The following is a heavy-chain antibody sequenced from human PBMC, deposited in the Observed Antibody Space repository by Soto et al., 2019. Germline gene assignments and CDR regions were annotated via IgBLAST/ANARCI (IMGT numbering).Heavy chain of an antibody. Sequence: SETLSLTCAVSGGSISSGGYSWSWIRQPPGKGLEWIGYMYHNGSTYYNPSLKSRVTISIDRSKNQFSLKLSSVTAADTAVYYCATERGASYYDSSGSFDYWGQGTLVTVSS. CDR2: MYHNGST. CDR1: GGSISSGGYS. CDR3: ATERGASYYDSSGSFDY. D-gene: IGHD3-22*01. V-gene: IGHV4-30-2*01. J-gene: IGHJ4*02.